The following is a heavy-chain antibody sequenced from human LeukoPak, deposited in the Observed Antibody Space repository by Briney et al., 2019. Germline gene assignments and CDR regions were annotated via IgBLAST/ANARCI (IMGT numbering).Heavy chain of an antibody. D-gene: IGHD6-6*01. V-gene: IGHV1-8*01. Sequence: ASVKVSCKASGYTFTSCDINWVRQATGQGLEWMGWMNPNSGNTGYAQKFQGRMTMTTNTSINTAYMELSSLRSEDTAVYYCARGRYEGSSVTYYYYYMDVWGKGTTVTVSS. J-gene: IGHJ6*03. CDR3: ARGRYEGSSVTYYYYYMDV. CDR1: GYTFTSCD. CDR2: MNPNSGNT.